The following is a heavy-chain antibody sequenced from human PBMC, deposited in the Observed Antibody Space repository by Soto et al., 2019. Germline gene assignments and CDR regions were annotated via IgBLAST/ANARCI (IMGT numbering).Heavy chain of an antibody. CDR2: IYPGDSDT. CDR1: GYSFTSYW. D-gene: IGHD3-10*01. J-gene: IGHJ6*03. V-gene: IGHV5-51*01. CDR3: ARQSDTMVRGETNKAYYYYYMDV. Sequence: GESLKISCKGSGYSFTSYWIGWVRQMPGKGLEWMGIIYPGDSDTRYSPSFQGQVTISADKSISTAYLQWSSLKASDTAMYYCARQSDTMVRGETNKAYYYYYMDVWGKGTTVTVSS.